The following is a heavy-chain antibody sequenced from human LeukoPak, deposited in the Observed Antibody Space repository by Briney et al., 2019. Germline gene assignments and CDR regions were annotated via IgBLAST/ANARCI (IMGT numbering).Heavy chain of an antibody. CDR3: ARGGVAAAGTFDY. V-gene: IGHV4-59*01. CDR1: GGSISSYY. CDR2: IYYSGST. J-gene: IGHJ4*02. D-gene: IGHD6-13*01. Sequence: SETLSLTCTVPGGSISSYYWSWIRQPPGKGLDWIGYIYYSGSTNYNPSLKSRVTISVDTSKNQFSLKLSSVTAADTAVYYCARGGVAAAGTFDYWGQGTLVTVSS.